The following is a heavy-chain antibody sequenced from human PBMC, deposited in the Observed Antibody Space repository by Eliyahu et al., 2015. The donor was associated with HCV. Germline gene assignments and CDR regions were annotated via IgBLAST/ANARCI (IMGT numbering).Heavy chain of an antibody. CDR3: ATDNGAYEDH. CDR2: IDADNGDT. D-gene: IGHD4-17*01. CDR1: GFTFIGYT. Sequence: QVQLVQSGADVKKPGAXVKVSCXASGFTFIGYTIHWVRQAPGQRPXWMGWIDADNGDTKYSQXFQGRVTITTDTSATTAYMELGSLRSEDTAVYYCATDNGAYEDHWGQGTLVTVSA. V-gene: IGHV1-3*01. J-gene: IGHJ4*02.